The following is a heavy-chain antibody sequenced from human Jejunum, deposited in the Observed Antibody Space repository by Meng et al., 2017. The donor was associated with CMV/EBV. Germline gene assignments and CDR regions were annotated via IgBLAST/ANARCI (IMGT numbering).Heavy chain of an antibody. D-gene: IGHD6-13*01. CDR1: ASLSNRDYY. Sequence: ASLSNRDYYWGWIRQSPGKGLEWIGSIYYSGNTYHNPSFKSRVTISVDTSKNQFSLRLTSVTAADTAVYYCARDMGQQLVPVSFDYWGQGTLVTVSS. CDR3: ARDMGQQLVPVSFDY. CDR2: IYYSGNT. V-gene: IGHV4-39*07. J-gene: IGHJ4*02.